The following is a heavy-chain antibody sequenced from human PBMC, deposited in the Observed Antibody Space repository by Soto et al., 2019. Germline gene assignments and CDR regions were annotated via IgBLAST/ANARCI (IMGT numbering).Heavy chain of an antibody. CDR2: ISWIGST. CDR3: ARHGGVGYSSSSYFDY. CDR1: GGSMSSSY. D-gene: IGHD6-6*01. V-gene: IGHV4-59*08. Sequence: ETLSLTCTVSGGSMSSSYWSWIRQPPGKGLEWIGYISWIGSTNYNPSLKSRVTISLGTSKNKFSLKLSSVTAADTAVYYCARHGGVGYSSSSYFDYWGPGTLVTVSS. J-gene: IGHJ4*02.